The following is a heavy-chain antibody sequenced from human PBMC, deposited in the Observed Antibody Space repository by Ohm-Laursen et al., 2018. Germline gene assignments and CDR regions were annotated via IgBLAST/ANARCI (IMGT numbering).Heavy chain of an antibody. D-gene: IGHD7-27*01. CDR1: GGSFSTYY. J-gene: IGHJ6*02. CDR3: ARVNSWGTYYYYSMDV. CDR2: IYSSGST. Sequence: TLSLTCTVSGGSFSTYYWSWIRQPAGKGLEWIGRIYSSGSTNSNPSLKSRVTMSIDTSKNQFSLKLTSVTAADTAVYYCARVNSWGTYYYYSMDVWGHGTTVTVSS. V-gene: IGHV4-4*07.